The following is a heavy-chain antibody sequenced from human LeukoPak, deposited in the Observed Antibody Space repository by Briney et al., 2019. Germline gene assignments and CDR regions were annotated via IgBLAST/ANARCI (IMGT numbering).Heavy chain of an antibody. V-gene: IGHV3-48*01. CDR2: ISSSSSTL. J-gene: IGHJ3*02. CDR1: GFTFSSYS. CDR3: ARGARAKIDAFDI. D-gene: IGHD3-16*01. Sequence: GGSLRLSSAASGFTFSSYSMNWVRQAPGKGLEWVSYISSSSSTLYYADSVKGRFTISRDNAKNSLYLQMNSLRAEDTAVYYCARGARAKIDAFDIWGQGTMVTVS.